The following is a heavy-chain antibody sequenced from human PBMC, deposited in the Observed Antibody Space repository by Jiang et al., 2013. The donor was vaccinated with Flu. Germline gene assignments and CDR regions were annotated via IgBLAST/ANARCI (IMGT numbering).Heavy chain of an antibody. Sequence: SGYTFTSYYMHWVRQAPGQGLEWMGIINPSGGSTSYAQKFQGRVTMTRDTSTSTVYMELSSLRSEDTAVYYCARDNRVIAARPEGFDPWGQGTLVTVSS. CDR3: ARDNRVIAARPEGFDP. V-gene: IGHV1-46*03. J-gene: IGHJ5*02. CDR2: INPSGGST. CDR1: GYTFTSYY. D-gene: IGHD6-6*01.